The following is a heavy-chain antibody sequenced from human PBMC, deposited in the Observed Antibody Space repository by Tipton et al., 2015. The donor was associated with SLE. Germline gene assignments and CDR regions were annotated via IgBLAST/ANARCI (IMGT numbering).Heavy chain of an antibody. V-gene: IGHV1-69*04. J-gene: IGHJ4*02. CDR2: IIPMLSRA. Sequence: QSGAEVKKPGSSVKVSCKTSGGTFTIYGIVWVRQVPGEGLEWMGTIIPMLSRANYSQNFQDRVTITADRSTTTTYLDLTSLRAEDTAIYYCAQITPGADYWGQGALVTVSS. CDR1: GGTFTIYG. D-gene: IGHD2-2*01. CDR3: AQITPGADY.